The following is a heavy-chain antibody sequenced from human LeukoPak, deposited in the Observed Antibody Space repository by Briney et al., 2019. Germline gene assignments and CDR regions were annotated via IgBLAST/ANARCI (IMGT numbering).Heavy chain of an antibody. Sequence: PGGSLRLSCAASGFTFSSYGMHWVRQAPGKGLEWVAVISYDGSNKYYADSVKGRFTISRDNSKNTLYLQMNSLRAEDTAVYYCAKAEDSSGWRTFDYWGQGTLVTVSS. CDR1: GFTFSSYG. CDR3: AKAEDSSGWRTFDY. V-gene: IGHV3-30*18. D-gene: IGHD6-19*01. CDR2: ISYDGSNK. J-gene: IGHJ4*02.